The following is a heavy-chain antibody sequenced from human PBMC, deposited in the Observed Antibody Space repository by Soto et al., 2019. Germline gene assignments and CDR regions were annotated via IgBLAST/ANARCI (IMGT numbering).Heavy chain of an antibody. V-gene: IGHV3-30-3*01. D-gene: IGHD6-13*01. Sequence: PGGSLRLSCAASGFIFRSYALHWVRQAPGKGLEWVAVTSYDGSDRYYADSVKGRFTIPRDNSKNTLYLQMNSLRAEDTALYYCARQGGSSWYREVFDYWGQGTRVTVSS. CDR1: GFIFRSYA. J-gene: IGHJ4*02. CDR2: TSYDGSDR. CDR3: ARQGGSSWYREVFDY.